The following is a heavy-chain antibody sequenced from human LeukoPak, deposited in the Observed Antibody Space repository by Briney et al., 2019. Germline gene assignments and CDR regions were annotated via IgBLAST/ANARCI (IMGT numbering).Heavy chain of an antibody. D-gene: IGHD4-17*01. CDR3: ASDYGAPFDY. CDR1: GYSLTELS. CDR2: IIPILGIA. J-gene: IGHJ4*02. V-gene: IGHV1-69*10. Sequence: SVKVSCKVSGYSLTELSMYWVRQAPGQGLEWMGGIIPILGIANYAQKFQGRVTITADKSTSTAYMELSSLRSEDTAVYYCASDYGAPFDYWGQGTLVTVSS.